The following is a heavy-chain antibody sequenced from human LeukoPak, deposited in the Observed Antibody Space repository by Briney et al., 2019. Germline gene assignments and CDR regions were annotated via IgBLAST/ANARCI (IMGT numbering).Heavy chain of an antibody. D-gene: IGHD3-22*01. V-gene: IGHV3-20*04. CDR1: GFTFDDHH. J-gene: IGHJ3*02. CDR2: INWNGGVT. CDR3: ARITRSLHDAVDI. Sequence: TGGSLRLSCAASGFTFDDHHMSWVRQAPGKGLEWVSGINWNGGVTGHADSVKGRFTISRDNAKKSLYLQMNSLRAEDTALYYCARITRSLHDAVDIWGQETMVTVSS.